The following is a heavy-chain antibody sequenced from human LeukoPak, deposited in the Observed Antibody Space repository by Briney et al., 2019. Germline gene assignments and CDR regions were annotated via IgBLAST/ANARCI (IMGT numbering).Heavy chain of an antibody. J-gene: IGHJ6*03. D-gene: IGHD2-2*03. CDR2: IYYSGST. CDR3: ARGIGYCSSTICSYYYYMDV. Sequence: WETLSLTCNVSGGSISNYYWSWIRQHPGEGLEWIAKIYYSGSTNYNPSLKSRVTISVDTSKNQFSLKLNSATAADTAVYYCARGIGYCSSTICSYYYYMDVWGKGTTVTVSS. CDR1: GGSISNYY. V-gene: IGHV4-59*01.